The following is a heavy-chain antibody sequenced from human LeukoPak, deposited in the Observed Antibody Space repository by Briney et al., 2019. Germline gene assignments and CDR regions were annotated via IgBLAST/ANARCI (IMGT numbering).Heavy chain of an antibody. Sequence: PSETLSLTCTVSGGSISSYYWSWIRQPPGKGLEWIGYIYYSGSTNYNPSLKCRVTISVDTSKNQFSLKLSSVTAADTAVYYCARSASPRWFDYWGQGTLVTVSS. J-gene: IGHJ4*02. D-gene: IGHD2-15*01. CDR2: IYYSGST. V-gene: IGHV4-59*01. CDR3: ARSASPRWFDY. CDR1: GGSISSYY.